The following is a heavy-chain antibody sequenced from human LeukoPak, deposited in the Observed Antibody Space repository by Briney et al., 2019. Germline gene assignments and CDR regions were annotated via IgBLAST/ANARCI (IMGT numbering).Heavy chain of an antibody. D-gene: IGHD2-2*01. J-gene: IGHJ6*03. CDR1: GYSISSGYY. CDR3: ARTTEGYCSSASCFGFSYSYYMDV. V-gene: IGHV4-38-2*02. CDR2: IYHSGST. Sequence: SETLSLTCTVSGYSISSGYYWGWIRQPPGKGLEWIGTIYHSGSTYYNPSLKSRVTISVDTSKNQFSLKLSSVIAADTAVYYCARTTEGYCSSASCFGFSYSYYMDVWGKGTTVTISS.